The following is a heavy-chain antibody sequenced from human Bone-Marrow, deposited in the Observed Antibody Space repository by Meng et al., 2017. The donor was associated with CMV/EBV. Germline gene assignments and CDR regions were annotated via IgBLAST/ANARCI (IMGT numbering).Heavy chain of an antibody. D-gene: IGHD2-2*02. CDR3: ARLGYCSSTSCYTVYYYGMAV. J-gene: IGHJ6*02. CDR2: IFHSGNT. Sequence: SCTVSGGSVSRDIYYWNWIRQPPGKGLEWIGYIFHSGNTNYNPSLRSRVAISVDTPKNQFSLKLSSVTAADTAVYYCARLGYCSSTSCYTVYYYGMAVWGQGPTVTCSS. V-gene: IGHV4-61*01. CDR1: GGSVSRDIYY.